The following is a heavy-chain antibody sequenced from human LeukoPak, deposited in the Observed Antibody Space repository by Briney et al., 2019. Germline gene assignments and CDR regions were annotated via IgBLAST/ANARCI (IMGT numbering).Heavy chain of an antibody. Sequence: ASVKVSCKASGYTFTSYDINWVRQATGQGLEWMGWMNPNSGNTGYAQKFQGRVTITRNTSISTAYMELSSLRSEDTAVYYCARVTGDPSTIFGVGNPYYYYYMDVWGKGTTVTVSS. CDR1: GYTFTSYD. CDR3: ARVTGDPSTIFGVGNPYYYYYMDV. D-gene: IGHD3-3*01. CDR2: MNPNSGNT. J-gene: IGHJ6*03. V-gene: IGHV1-8*03.